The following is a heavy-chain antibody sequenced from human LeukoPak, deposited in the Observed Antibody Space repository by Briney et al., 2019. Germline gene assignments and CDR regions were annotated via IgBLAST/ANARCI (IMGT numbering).Heavy chain of an antibody. CDR2: IIPIFGTA. J-gene: IGHJ6*03. Sequence: ASVKVSCKASGYTFTGYYMHWVRQAPGQGLEWMGGIIPIFGTANYAQKFQGRVTITADESTSTAYMELSSLRSEDTAVYYCARVYKRSYYGSGSSTYYYYYMDVWGKGTTVTVSS. CDR3: ARVYKRSYYGSGSSTYYYYYMDV. CDR1: GYTFTGYY. D-gene: IGHD3-10*01. V-gene: IGHV1-69*13.